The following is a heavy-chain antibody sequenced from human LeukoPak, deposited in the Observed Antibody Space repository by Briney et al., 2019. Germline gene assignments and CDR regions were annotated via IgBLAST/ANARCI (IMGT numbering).Heavy chain of an antibody. D-gene: IGHD5-18*01. V-gene: IGHV3-30-3*01. J-gene: IGHJ4*02. CDR3: ARDHQEDTAMDLVIDY. Sequence: GALRLSCAASGFTFSSYAMHRVRQAPGKGLEWVAVISYDGSNKYYADSVKGRFTISRDNSKNTLYLQMNSLRAEDTAVYYCARDHQEDTAMDLVIDYWGQGTLVTVSS. CDR1: GFTFSSYA. CDR2: ISYDGSNK.